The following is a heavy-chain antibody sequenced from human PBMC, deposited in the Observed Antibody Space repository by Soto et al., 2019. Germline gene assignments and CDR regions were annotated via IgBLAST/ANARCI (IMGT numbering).Heavy chain of an antibody. CDR1: GFTFDAYG. D-gene: IGHD5-18*01. CDR3: ARIQMDTIMALDY. J-gene: IGHJ4*02. V-gene: IGHV3-33*01. CDR2: VWSNGNLK. Sequence: QVQLVESGGGVVQPGGSLRLSCAASGFTFDAYGFHWVRQAPGKGLEWVAVVWSNGNLKYYADSVKGRFTISRDSSKSALNLQMNSLSADDTAVYSCARIQMDTIMALDYWGQGTLVTVSS.